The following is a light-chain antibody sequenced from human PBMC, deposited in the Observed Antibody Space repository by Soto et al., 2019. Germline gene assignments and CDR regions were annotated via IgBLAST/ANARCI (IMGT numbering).Light chain of an antibody. Sequence: QSVLTQPPSVSAAPGQKVTISCSGSSSNIGNNYVSWYQQLPGTAPKLLIYDNNKRPSGIPDRVSGSKSGTSATLDITGLQTGDEADYYCGAWDSSLSGVVFGGGTQLTVL. V-gene: IGLV1-51*01. CDR3: GAWDSSLSGVV. CDR1: SSNIGNNY. CDR2: DNN. J-gene: IGLJ3*02.